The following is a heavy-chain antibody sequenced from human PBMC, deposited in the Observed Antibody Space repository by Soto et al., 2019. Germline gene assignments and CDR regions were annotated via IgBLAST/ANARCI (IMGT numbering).Heavy chain of an antibody. J-gene: IGHJ6*02. CDR1: GGSFSGYY. Sequence: QVQLQQWGAGLLKPSETLSLTCAVYGGSFSGYYWSWIRQPPGKGLEWIGEINHSGSTNYNPSLKSRVTISVDTSKNQFSLKLSSVTAAYTAVYYCARGRRVWGSYRQHHYGMDVWGQGTTVTVSS. CDR2: INHSGST. V-gene: IGHV4-34*01. CDR3: ARGRRVWGSYRQHHYGMDV. D-gene: IGHD3-16*02.